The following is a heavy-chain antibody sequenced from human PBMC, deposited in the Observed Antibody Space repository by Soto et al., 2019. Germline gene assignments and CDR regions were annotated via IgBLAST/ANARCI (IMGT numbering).Heavy chain of an antibody. CDR3: ARAPETPSICGVALPYFFDY. Sequence: QVQLQESGPGLVKPSQTLSLTCSVSGGSISSGTSYWSWIRQRPGEGLEWIGYIFCSGSFYSTPCLRGRVLILAYTSTNQFTLTLSSVTAADTAVYFCARAPETPSICGVALPYFFDYWGQGTLVTVSS. CDR1: GGSISSGTSY. D-gene: IGHD3-3*01. CDR2: IFCSGSF. V-gene: IGHV4-31*03. J-gene: IGHJ4*02.